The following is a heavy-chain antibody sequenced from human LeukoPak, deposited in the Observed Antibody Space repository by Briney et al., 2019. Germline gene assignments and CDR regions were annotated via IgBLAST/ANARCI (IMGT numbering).Heavy chain of an antibody. D-gene: IGHD1-1*01. Sequence: ASVKVSCKASGYTFTGYYMHWVRQAPGQGLEWMGWINPNSGDTNYAQKFQGRVTMTRDTSISTAYMELSRLRSGDTAVYYCATGDGTGPFDYWGQGTLVTVSS. CDR1: GYTFTGYY. V-gene: IGHV1-2*02. CDR2: INPNSGDT. CDR3: ATGDGTGPFDY. J-gene: IGHJ4*02.